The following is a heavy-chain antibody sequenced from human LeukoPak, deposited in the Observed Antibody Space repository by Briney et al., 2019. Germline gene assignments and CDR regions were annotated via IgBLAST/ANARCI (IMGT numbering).Heavy chain of an antibody. CDR2: ISGSGGST. V-gene: IGHV3-23*01. D-gene: IGHD6-13*01. J-gene: IGHJ4*02. CDR1: GFTFSSYA. CDR3: AKDKNGAGYSSSWPFDY. Sequence: GGSLRLSCAASGFTFSSYAMSWVRQAPGKGLVWVSAISGSGGSTYYADSVKGRFTISRDNSKNTLYLQMNSLRAEDTAVYYCAKDKNGAGYSSSWPFDYWGQGTLVTVSS.